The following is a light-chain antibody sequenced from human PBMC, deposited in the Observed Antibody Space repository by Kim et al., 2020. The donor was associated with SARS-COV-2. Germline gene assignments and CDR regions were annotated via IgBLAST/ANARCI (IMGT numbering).Light chain of an antibody. CDR2: WAS. CDR3: QQYYSPPWT. Sequence: DIAVTQSPDSLAVSLGERATINCKPSQSVLWSSNNKHYLAWYQVKPGQPPKLLIYWASTRESGVSDRFSGSGSGTDFTLTISSLQAEDAAIYYSQQYYSPPWTFGQGTKVDIK. J-gene: IGKJ1*01. CDR1: QSVLWSSNNKHY. V-gene: IGKV4-1*01.